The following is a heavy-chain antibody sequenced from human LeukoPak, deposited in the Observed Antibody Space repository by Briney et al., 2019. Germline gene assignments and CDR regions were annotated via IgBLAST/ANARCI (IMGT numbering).Heavy chain of an antibody. V-gene: IGHV3-53*01. D-gene: IGHD1-14*01. CDR3: ARVAFRSSSYINGIDY. CDR1: GFTVSINY. Sequence: GGSLRLSCAASGFTVSINYMSWVRQAPGKGLEWVSLIDSGGNTYYADSVKGRFTISRDYSKNTLYLQMNSLRAEDTAVYYCARVAFRSSSYINGIDYWGQGILVTVSS. CDR2: IDSGGNT. J-gene: IGHJ4*02.